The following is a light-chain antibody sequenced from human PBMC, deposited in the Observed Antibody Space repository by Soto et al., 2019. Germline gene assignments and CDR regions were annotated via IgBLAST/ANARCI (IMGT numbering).Light chain of an antibody. Sequence: QSALTQPASLSGSPGQSITISCTGTSSDIGAYDYVSWYQQHPGKAPKVIIYEVTNRPSGVSHRFSGSKSVNTASLTISGLQAEDEADYYCSSFTTTTTLGVAFGGGTKLTVL. CDR3: SSFTTTTTLGVA. CDR1: SSDIGAYDY. J-gene: IGLJ2*01. CDR2: EVT. V-gene: IGLV2-14*01.